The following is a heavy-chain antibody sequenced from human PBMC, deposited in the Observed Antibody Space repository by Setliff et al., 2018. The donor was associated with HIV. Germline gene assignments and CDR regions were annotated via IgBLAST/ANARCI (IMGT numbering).Heavy chain of an antibody. J-gene: IGHJ4*02. Sequence: SETLSLTCTVSGGAIRTYYWSWIRQPPGKGLEWIGIIYYSGSTYYKPSLKSRVTISVDTSKNQFSLKLNSVTAADTAMYYCARVVDADYLDYWGQGTPVTVSS. V-gene: IGHV4-59*04. CDR2: IYYSGST. CDR3: ARVVDADYLDY. D-gene: IGHD2-15*01. CDR1: GGAIRTYY.